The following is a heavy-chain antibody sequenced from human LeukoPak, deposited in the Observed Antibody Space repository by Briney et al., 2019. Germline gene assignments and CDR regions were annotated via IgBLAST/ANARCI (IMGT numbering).Heavy chain of an antibody. J-gene: IGHJ4*02. CDR3: AKASAGTCSGARCYYFDS. V-gene: IGHV3-23*01. Sequence: GGSLRLSCAASGFTFRIYAMSWVRQAPGKGLEWVSSISGSGGSTNYADSVKGRFTISRDNSKNTLYLQMNSLRAEDTAVYYCAKASAGTCSGARCYYFDSWGQGTPVTVSS. CDR2: ISGSGGST. CDR1: GFTFRIYA. D-gene: IGHD2-15*01.